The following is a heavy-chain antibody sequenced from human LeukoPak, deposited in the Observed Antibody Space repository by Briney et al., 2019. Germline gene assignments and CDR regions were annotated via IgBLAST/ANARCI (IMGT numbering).Heavy chain of an antibody. J-gene: IGHJ5*02. CDR2: IIPIFGKA. Sequence: SVKVSCKASGGTFSSYAISWVRQAPGQGLGWMGGIIPIFGKANYAQKFQGRVTITTDESTSTAYMELSSLRSEDTAVYYCARGRRRWQYNWLDPWGQGTLVTVYS. D-gene: IGHD5-24*01. CDR1: GGTFSSYA. V-gene: IGHV1-69*05. CDR3: ARGRRRWQYNWLDP.